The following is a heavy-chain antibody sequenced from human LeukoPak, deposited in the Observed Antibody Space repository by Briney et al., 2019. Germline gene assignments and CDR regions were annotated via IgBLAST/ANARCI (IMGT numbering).Heavy chain of an antibody. CDR2: ISWNSGSI. Sequence: GSSQRLSCASSGFTLVVYAMHWVRQRARNGLDWVPGISWNSGSIGYADSVKGRFTISRDNAKNTLYLQMNSLRAEDTAVYYCAKDSLVGLTIDYWGQGTLVTVSS. V-gene: IGHV3-9*01. CDR1: GFTLVVYA. D-gene: IGHD1-26*01. J-gene: IGHJ4*02. CDR3: AKDSLVGLTIDY.